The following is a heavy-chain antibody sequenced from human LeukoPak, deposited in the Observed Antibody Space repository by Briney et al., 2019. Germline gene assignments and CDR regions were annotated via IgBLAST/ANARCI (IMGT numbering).Heavy chain of an antibody. D-gene: IGHD4-17*01. Sequence: SETLSLTCTVSGGSISSYYWSWIRQPPGKGLEWIAYMDYSGSTFYNPSLQSQVSTSVDTSKNQFSLKVRSVTPADTAVYYCARHGGDYTFDYWGQGTLVTVSS. CDR1: GGSISSYY. CDR2: MDYSGST. J-gene: IGHJ4*02. CDR3: ARHGGDYTFDY. V-gene: IGHV4-59*08.